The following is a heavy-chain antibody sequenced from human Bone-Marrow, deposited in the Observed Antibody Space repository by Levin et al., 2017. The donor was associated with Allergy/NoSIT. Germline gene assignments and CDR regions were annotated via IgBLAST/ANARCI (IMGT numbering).Heavy chain of an antibody. CDR3: ARDKAMIVVVIGSPNDAFDI. CDR2: IWYDGSNK. CDR1: GFTFSSYG. V-gene: IGHV3-33*01. D-gene: IGHD3-22*01. Sequence: SGGSLRLSCAASGFTFSSYGMHWVRQAPGKGLEWVAVIWYDGSNKYYADSVKGRFTISRDNSKNTLYLQMNSLRAEDTAVYYCARDKAMIVVVIGSPNDAFDIWGQGTMVTVSS. J-gene: IGHJ3*02.